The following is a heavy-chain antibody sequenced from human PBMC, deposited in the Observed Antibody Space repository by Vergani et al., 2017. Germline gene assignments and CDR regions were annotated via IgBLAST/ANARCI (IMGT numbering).Heavy chain of an antibody. CDR1: GYSISSGYY. CDR2: IYNSGST. CDR3: ARHGSPTYYYDSSGYYIGAVDI. V-gene: IGHV4-38-2*01. Sequence: QVQLQESGPGLVKPSETLSLTCPVSGYSISSGYYWGWIRPPPRKGLGWIGSIYNSGSTYYNPSLKSRVTISVDTSKNQFSLKLSSVTAADTAVYYCARHGSPTYYYDSSGYYIGAVDIWGQGTMVTVSS. D-gene: IGHD3-22*01. J-gene: IGHJ3*02.